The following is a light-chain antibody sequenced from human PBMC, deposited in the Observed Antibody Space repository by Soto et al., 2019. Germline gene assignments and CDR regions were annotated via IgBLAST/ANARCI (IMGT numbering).Light chain of an antibody. V-gene: IGKV3-11*01. CDR3: QQLNNGPLT. CDR2: DAS. J-gene: IGKJ4*01. Sequence: EIVLTQSPATLSLSPGETATLSCRASQSVGSYLAWYQQKPGQAPRLLIYDASTRATGVPARFSGSGSGTDFTLTISSLKPEDFAVFYCQQLNNGPLTFGGGTKVEF. CDR1: QSVGSY.